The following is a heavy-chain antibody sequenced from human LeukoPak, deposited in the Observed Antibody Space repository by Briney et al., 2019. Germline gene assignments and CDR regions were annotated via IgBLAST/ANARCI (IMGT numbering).Heavy chain of an antibody. J-gene: IGHJ4*02. CDR2: ILYDGSMK. CDR3: ASTRPTYYYDSSGYTKNDY. Sequence: GGSLRLSCAASGFTFSSYAMHWVRQAPGKGLEWVGVILYDGSMKYYADSVKGRFTISRDNSKNSLYLQMNSLRAEDTAVYYCASTRPTYYYDSSGYTKNDYWGQGTLVTVSS. D-gene: IGHD3-22*01. CDR1: GFTFSSYA. V-gene: IGHV3-30*04.